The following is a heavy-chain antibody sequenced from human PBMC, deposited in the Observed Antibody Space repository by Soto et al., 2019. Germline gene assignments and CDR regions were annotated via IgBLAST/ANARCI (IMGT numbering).Heavy chain of an antibody. D-gene: IGHD3-16*01. CDR2: IIPVFGTT. V-gene: IGHV1-69*13. CDR1: GGLFSSFA. Sequence: ASVKVSCKDSGGLFSSFAISWVRQAPGQGLEWLGGIIPVFGTTNYAEKFQDRVTITADESTNTAYMELSSLTSGDTAMYYCARGGGPYVWFNEFWGQGTLVTVSS. CDR3: ARGGGPYVWFNEF. J-gene: IGHJ1*01.